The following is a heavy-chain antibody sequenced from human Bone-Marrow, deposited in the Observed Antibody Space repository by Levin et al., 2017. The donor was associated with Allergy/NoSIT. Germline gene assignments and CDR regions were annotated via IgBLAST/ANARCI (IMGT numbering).Heavy chain of an antibody. Sequence: ETLSLTCAASGFTVSSQYMSWVRQAPGKALEWVSLIYAGGSKYYADSVQGRFTISRDNSKNILYLQMNSLRGEDSAVYYCARTHYDVLTSYMDVWGKGTTVTVSS. J-gene: IGHJ6*03. CDR3: ARTHYDVLTSYMDV. D-gene: IGHD3-9*01. CDR1: GFTVSSQY. CDR2: IYAGGSK. V-gene: IGHV3-66*02.